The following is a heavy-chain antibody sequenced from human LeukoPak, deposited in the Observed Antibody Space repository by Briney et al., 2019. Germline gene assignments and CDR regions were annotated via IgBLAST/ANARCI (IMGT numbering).Heavy chain of an antibody. CDR2: ISSTGNTI. CDR1: GFTFSAFY. D-gene: IGHD5-24*01. J-gene: IGHJ4*02. CDR3: ARAMTTITTCYFDF. Sequence: PGGSLRLSCAAAGFTFSAFYMSWIRQAPGKGPEWVSHISSTGNTISYADSVKGRFTISRENANNSLFLQMNSQRVEDTAVYYCARAMTTITTCYFDFWGQGSLVTVSS. V-gene: IGHV3-11*01.